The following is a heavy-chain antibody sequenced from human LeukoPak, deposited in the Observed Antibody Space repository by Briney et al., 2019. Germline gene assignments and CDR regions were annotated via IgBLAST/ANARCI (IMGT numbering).Heavy chain of an antibody. J-gene: IGHJ4*02. CDR3: AREWYEYGGESGGY. CDR1: GSTFSGHW. CDR2: IKEDGREY. D-gene: IGHD4-23*01. V-gene: IGHV3-7*01. Sequence: GGSLRLSCAASGSTFSGHWLAWVRQAPGKGLEWVASIKEDGREYYYADSVKGRFTISRDNAKNTLYLQMNRLRVDDTAVYHCAREWYEYGGESGGYWGQGTLVTVSS.